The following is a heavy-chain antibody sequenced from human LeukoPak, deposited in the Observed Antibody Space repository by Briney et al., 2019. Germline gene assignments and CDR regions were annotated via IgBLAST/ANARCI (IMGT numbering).Heavy chain of an antibody. CDR1: GFTFSIHA. Sequence: PGGSLRLSCVASGFTFSIHAMTWVRQAPGKGLEWVSGIGGSGGDTYYADSVKGRFTISRDNSRNTVYLQMNSLKTEDTAVYFCTWLTCGGDCWSLWGQGTLVTVSS. V-gene: IGHV3-23*01. CDR3: TWLTCGGDCWSL. CDR2: IGGSGGDT. J-gene: IGHJ4*02. D-gene: IGHD2-21*02.